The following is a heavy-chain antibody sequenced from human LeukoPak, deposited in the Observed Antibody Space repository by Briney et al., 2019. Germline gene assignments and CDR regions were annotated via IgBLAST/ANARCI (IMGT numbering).Heavy chain of an antibody. J-gene: IGHJ5*02. CDR3: VHKYEKAPAVPKA. D-gene: IGHD6-13*01. Sequence: SGPTLVKPTQSLTLTCTFSGISLSTSGVGVGWIRQPPDKPLEWLAMIYWDDDKRYSPSLKSRLTISKDTSKSQVVLTMTSMDPVDTATYYCVHKYEKAPAVPKAWGQGALVTVSS. CDR2: IYWDDDK. CDR1: GISLSTSGVG. V-gene: IGHV2-5*02.